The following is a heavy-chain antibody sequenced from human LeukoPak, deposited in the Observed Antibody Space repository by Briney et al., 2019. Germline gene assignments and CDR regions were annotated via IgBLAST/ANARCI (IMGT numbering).Heavy chain of an antibody. J-gene: IGHJ4*02. CDR3: ARGASYGSGSPFDY. CDR1: GYTFTGYY. V-gene: IGHV1-2*02. D-gene: IGHD3-10*01. CDR2: INPNSGGT. Sequence: ASVKVSCKASGYTFTGYYMHWVRQAPGQGLEWMGWINPNSGGTNYAQKFQGRVTMTRDTSISTAYMELSRLRSDDTAVYYCARGASYGSGSPFDYWGQGTLVTVSS.